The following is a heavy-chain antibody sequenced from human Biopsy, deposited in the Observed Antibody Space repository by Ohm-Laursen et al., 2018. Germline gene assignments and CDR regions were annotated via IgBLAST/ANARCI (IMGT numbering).Heavy chain of an antibody. Sequence: SLRLSCSASGFTFSNYGMHWVRQAPGKRLEWVAVIWYDGRNQYYADFVKGRFTISRDSTKNSLYLQMNSVRAEDTAVYYCARDYDFWSGYYDYQQSGMDVWGQGTTVTVSS. CDR3: ARDYDFWSGYYDYQQSGMDV. D-gene: IGHD3-3*01. J-gene: IGHJ6*02. CDR1: GFTFSNYG. V-gene: IGHV3-33*01. CDR2: IWYDGRNQ.